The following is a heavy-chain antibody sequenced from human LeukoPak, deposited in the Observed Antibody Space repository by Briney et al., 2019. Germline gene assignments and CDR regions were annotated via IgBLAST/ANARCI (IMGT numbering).Heavy chain of an antibody. V-gene: IGHV4-59*01. D-gene: IGHD3-22*01. J-gene: IGHJ4*02. CDR2: IYYSGST. CDR3: ARSGTVRGIVVVRPFDY. Sequence: SETLSLTCTVSGGSISSYYWSWIRQPPGKGLEWIEYIYYSGSTNYNPSLKSRVTISVDTSKNQFSLKLSSVTAADTAVYYCARSGTVRGIVVVRPFDYWGQGTLVTVSS. CDR1: GGSISSYY.